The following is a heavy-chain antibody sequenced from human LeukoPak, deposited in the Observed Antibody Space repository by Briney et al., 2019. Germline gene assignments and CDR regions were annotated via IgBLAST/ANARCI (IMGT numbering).Heavy chain of an antibody. D-gene: IGHD2-2*01. CDR3: AKGYCSSTSCRFDY. CDR2: ISWNSGSI. Sequence: GGSLRLSCAASGFTFDDYAMHWVRRAPGKGLEWVSGISWNSGSIGYADSVKGRFTISRDNAKNSLYLQMNSLRAEDMALYYCAKGYCSSTSCRFDYWGQGALVTVSS. CDR1: GFTFDDYA. V-gene: IGHV3-9*03. J-gene: IGHJ4*02.